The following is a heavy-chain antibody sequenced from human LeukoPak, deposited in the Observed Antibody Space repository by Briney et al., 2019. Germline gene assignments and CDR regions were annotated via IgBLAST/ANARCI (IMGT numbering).Heavy chain of an antibody. CDR1: GFTFSGYA. J-gene: IGHJ5*02. CDR2: ISGSGGST. Sequence: PGRSLRLSCAASGFTFSGYAMHWVRQAPGKGLEWVSAISGSGGSTYYADSVKGRFTISRDNSKNTLYLQMNSLRAEDTAVYYCAKDRQQQLVLNWFDPWGQGTLVTVSS. D-gene: IGHD6-13*01. CDR3: AKDRQQQLVLNWFDP. V-gene: IGHV3-23*01.